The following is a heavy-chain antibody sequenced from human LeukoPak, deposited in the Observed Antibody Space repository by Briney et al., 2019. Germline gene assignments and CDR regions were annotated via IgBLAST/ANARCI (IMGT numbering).Heavy chain of an antibody. Sequence: GGSLRLSCTASGFTFGDYAMSWVRQAPGKGLEWVANIKQDGSEKYYVDSVKGRFTISRDNSKNTLYLQMNSLRSEDTAVYYCARAPSITMVRGVIIRCCGYYYYMDVWGKGTTVTVSS. CDR3: ARAPSITMVRGVIIRCCGYYYYMDV. CDR1: GFTFGDYA. V-gene: IGHV3-7*03. D-gene: IGHD3-10*01. CDR2: IKQDGSEK. J-gene: IGHJ6*03.